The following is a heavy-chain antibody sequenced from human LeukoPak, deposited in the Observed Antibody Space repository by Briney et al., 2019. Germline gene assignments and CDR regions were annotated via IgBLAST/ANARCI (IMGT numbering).Heavy chain of an antibody. V-gene: IGHV3-9*03. CDR2: LSWNSGSI. CDR1: GFTFDDYA. Sequence: GGSLRLSCAASGFTFDDYAMHWVRQAPGKGLEWVSGLSWNSGSIGYADSVKGRFTISRDNAKNSLYLQMNSLRAEDMALYYCAKDGDVRYCSGGSCHLGGGYFDYWGQGTLVTVSS. J-gene: IGHJ4*02. CDR3: AKDGDVRYCSGGSCHLGGGYFDY. D-gene: IGHD2-15*01.